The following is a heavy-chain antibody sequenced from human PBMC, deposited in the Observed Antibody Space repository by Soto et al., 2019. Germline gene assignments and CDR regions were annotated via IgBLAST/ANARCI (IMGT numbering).Heavy chain of an antibody. CDR2: ISAYNGNT. D-gene: IGHD3-16*01. CDR3: ARTGIMIGSGPSYLDY. CDR1: GYTFTSYG. Sequence: QVQLVQSGAEVKKPGASVKVSCKASGYTFTSYGISWVRQAPGQGLEWVGWISAYNGNTNYVQKLQGRVTMTTDTSTSTAHMELRSVRSDDTGVYYCARTGIMIGSGPSYLDYWGQGTLVAVSS. J-gene: IGHJ4*02. V-gene: IGHV1-18*01.